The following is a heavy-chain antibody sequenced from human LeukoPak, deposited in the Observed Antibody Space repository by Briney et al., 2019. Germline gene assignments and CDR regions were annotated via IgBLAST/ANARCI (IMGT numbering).Heavy chain of an antibody. D-gene: IGHD3-10*01. Sequence: ASVKVSCRASGYTFTSYGISWVRQAPGQGLEWMGWISAYNGNTNYAQKLQGRVTMTTDTSTSTAYMELRSLRSDDTAVHYCARVLYGSGSYYFDYWGQGTLVTVSS. V-gene: IGHV1-18*01. CDR1: GYTFTSYG. CDR3: ARVLYGSGSYYFDY. J-gene: IGHJ4*02. CDR2: ISAYNGNT.